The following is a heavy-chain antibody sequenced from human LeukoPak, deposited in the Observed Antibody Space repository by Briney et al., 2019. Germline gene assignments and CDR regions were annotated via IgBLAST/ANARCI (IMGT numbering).Heavy chain of an antibody. D-gene: IGHD1-26*01. CDR1: GHTVITSY. CDR3: ASSRPVGATKRTWFDP. J-gene: IGHJ5*02. Sequence: GASVKVSCKASGHTVITSYIHWVRQAPGQGLEWLGIINPRSGDTTHAQNFQGRVTMTRDTSTSTVYMELSSLRSEDTAVYYCASSRPVGATKRTWFDPWGQGTLVTVSS. V-gene: IGHV1-46*01. CDR2: INPRSGDT.